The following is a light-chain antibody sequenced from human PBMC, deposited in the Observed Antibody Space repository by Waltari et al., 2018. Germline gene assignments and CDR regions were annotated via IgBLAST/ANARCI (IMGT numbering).Light chain of an antibody. CDR3: QQYNSYPLT. Sequence: DIQMTQSPSTLPASVGDRVTITCRASQSISSWLAWYKQKPGKAPKVLIYKASRLETGVPSRFSGSGAGTEFTLTISSLQPDDFATYYCQQYNSYPLTFGGGTKVEIK. J-gene: IGKJ4*01. CDR2: KAS. CDR1: QSISSW. V-gene: IGKV1-5*03.